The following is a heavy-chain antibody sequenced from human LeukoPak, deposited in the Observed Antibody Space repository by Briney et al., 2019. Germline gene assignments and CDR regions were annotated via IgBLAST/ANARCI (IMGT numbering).Heavy chain of an antibody. CDR2: ISSSSSYI. CDR1: GFTFSSYS. CDR3: AKDYYDSSGGVFDY. D-gene: IGHD3-22*01. V-gene: IGHV3-21*01. Sequence: GGSLRLSCAASGFTFSSYSMNWVRQAPGKGLEWVSPISSSSSYIYYADSVKGRFTISRDNSKNTLYLQMNSLRAEDTAVYYCAKDYYDSSGGVFDYWGQGTLVTVSS. J-gene: IGHJ4*02.